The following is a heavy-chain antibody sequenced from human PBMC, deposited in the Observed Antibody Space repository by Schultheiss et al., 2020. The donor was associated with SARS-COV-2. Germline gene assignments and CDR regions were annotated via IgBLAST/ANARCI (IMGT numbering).Heavy chain of an antibody. Sequence: ASVKVSCKASGGTFSSYAISWVRQAPGQGLEWMGWINPNSGGTNYAQKFQGRVTMTRDTSISTAYMELSRLRSDDTAVYYCARGLDTARNYYYGMDVWGQGTTVTVSS. D-gene: IGHD5-18*01. V-gene: IGHV1-2*02. CDR2: INPNSGGT. CDR1: GGTFSSYA. CDR3: ARGLDTARNYYYGMDV. J-gene: IGHJ6*02.